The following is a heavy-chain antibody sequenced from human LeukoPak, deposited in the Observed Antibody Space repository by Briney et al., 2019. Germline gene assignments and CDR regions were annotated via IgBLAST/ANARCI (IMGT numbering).Heavy chain of an antibody. J-gene: IGHJ4*02. V-gene: IGHV4-39*01. CDR1: GASIGTSNSY. D-gene: IGHD6-19*01. Sequence: SETLSLTCTVSGASIGTSNSYWGWIRQPPGKGLEWIGCIHYSGGTYYDPSLKSRVTISMDTSRNQFSLRLDSVTAADTAVYYCARHGQWLVRLDYWGQGTLVTVSS. CDR2: IHYSGGT. CDR3: ARHGQWLVRLDY.